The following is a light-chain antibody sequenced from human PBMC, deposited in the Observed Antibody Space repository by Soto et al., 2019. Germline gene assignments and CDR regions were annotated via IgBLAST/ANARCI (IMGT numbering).Light chain of an antibody. V-gene: IGKV3-15*01. CDR2: GAS. CDR3: QQYAGWPRT. Sequence: ETVMTQSPATLSVSPGDRVTLSCRASQSIGTNLLWLQQSPGQPPRLLISGASDRVAGVPDRFSGSGSATDFTLTISGLQSEDCAVYYCQQYAGWPRTFGQGTKLEIK. CDR1: QSIGTN. J-gene: IGKJ2*01.